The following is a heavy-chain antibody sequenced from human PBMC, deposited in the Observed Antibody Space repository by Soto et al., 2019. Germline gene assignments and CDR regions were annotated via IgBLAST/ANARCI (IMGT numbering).Heavy chain of an antibody. V-gene: IGHV4-30-2*01. Sequence: QLQLQESGSGLVKPSQTLSLTCAVSGGSISSGGYSWSWIRQPPGKGLEWIGYIYHSGSTYYNPSLKSRVTISVDRSKIQFSLKLSSVTAADTAVYYCARGDCSGGSCYVFDYWGQGTLVTVSS. J-gene: IGHJ4*02. D-gene: IGHD2-15*01. CDR1: GGSISSGGYS. CDR3: ARGDCSGGSCYVFDY. CDR2: IYHSGST.